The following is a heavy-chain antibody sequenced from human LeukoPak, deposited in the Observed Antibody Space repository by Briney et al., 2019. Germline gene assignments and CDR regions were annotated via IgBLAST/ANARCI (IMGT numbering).Heavy chain of an antibody. CDR2: IIVGSGNT. Sequence: SGKVSCKASGFTFTSSAVQWVRQARGQRLEWRGWIIVGSGNTNYAQKFQERVTITRDMSTSTAYMELSSLRSEDTAVYYCAAERQLAAPQLDYWGQGTLVTVSS. D-gene: IGHD6-6*01. V-gene: IGHV1-58*01. J-gene: IGHJ4*02. CDR1: GFTFTSSA. CDR3: AAERQLAAPQLDY.